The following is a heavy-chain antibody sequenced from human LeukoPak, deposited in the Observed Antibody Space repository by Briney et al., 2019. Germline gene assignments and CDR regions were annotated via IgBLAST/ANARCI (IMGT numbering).Heavy chain of an antibody. J-gene: IGHJ4*02. CDR3: ANAASYSVDY. Sequence: SETLSLTCTVSGGSVSSSFYYWGWIRQPPGKGLEWIGSMYFSGSTHYNPSLKSRVTISVDTSKNQFSLKLTSVTAADTAVYYCANAASYSVDYWGQGSLVTVSS. V-gene: IGHV4-39*01. CDR1: GGSVSSSFYY. CDR2: MYFSGST. D-gene: IGHD1-26*01.